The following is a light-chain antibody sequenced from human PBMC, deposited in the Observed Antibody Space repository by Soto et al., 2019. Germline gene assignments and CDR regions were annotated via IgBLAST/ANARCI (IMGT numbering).Light chain of an antibody. CDR3: QQYNTYSPYT. J-gene: IGKJ2*01. CDR2: RAS. V-gene: IGKV1-5*03. Sequence: DIQMTQSPSTLSAAVGDRVTITCRASESISDWLAWYQQKPGKAPTLLMYRASRLQSGVPSRFSGSGFGTDFTLTISSLQPDDFATYYCQQYNTYSPYTFGQGTNVEIK. CDR1: ESISDW.